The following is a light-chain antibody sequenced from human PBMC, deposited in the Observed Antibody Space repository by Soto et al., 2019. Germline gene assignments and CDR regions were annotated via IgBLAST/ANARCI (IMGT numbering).Light chain of an antibody. CDR1: QDINKY. J-gene: IGKJ1*01. Sequence: DLQMTQSPSSLSASVGDRVTITCQASQDINKYLNWYQQKPGKAPKLLIYDASNLETGVPSRFIGSGSGTDFTFTINSLQPEDIATYYCHQYDNLPQTFGQGTQVEIK. V-gene: IGKV1-33*01. CDR2: DAS. CDR3: HQYDNLPQT.